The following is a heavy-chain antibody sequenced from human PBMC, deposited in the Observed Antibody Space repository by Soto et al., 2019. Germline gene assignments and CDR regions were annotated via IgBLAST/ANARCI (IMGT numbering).Heavy chain of an antibody. D-gene: IGHD3-10*01. Sequence: EVQLVESGGGLVQPGGSLRLSCAASGFTFSSYSMNWVRQAPGKGLEWVSYISSSSSTIYYADSVKGRFTISRDNAKNSLYLQMNSLRAEDTAVYYCARENVLLLFGESYYYYYGMDVWGQGTTVTVSS. CDR1: GFTFSSYS. J-gene: IGHJ6*02. CDR2: ISSSSSTI. V-gene: IGHV3-48*01. CDR3: ARENVLLLFGESYYYYYGMDV.